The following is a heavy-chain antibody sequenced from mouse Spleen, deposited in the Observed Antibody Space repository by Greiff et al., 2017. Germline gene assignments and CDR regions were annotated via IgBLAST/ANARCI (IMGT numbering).Heavy chain of an antibody. CDR2: IYPGDGDT. V-gene: IGHV1-82*01. Sequence: QVQLKESGPELVKPGASVKISCKASGYAFSSSWMNWVKQRPGKGLEWIGRIYPGDGDTNYNGKFKGKATLTADKSSSTAYMQLSSLTSEDSAVYFCAREGDGYYGFAYWGQGTLVTVSA. CDR1: GYAFSSSW. D-gene: IGHD2-3*01. J-gene: IGHJ3*01. CDR3: AREGDGYYGFAY.